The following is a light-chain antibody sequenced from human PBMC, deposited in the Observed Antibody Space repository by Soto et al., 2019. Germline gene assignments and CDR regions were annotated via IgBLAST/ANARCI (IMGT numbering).Light chain of an antibody. Sequence: EIVMTQSPVTLSVSPGERTTLSCRASQSVSSKLAWYQQKPGQAPRLLIYGASTRATGIPARFSGSGSGTEFTLSISSLQSEDFPVYYCQQYNNWPQTFGQGTKLVIK. CDR1: QSVSSK. CDR3: QQYNNWPQT. CDR2: GAS. V-gene: IGKV3-15*01. J-gene: IGKJ2*01.